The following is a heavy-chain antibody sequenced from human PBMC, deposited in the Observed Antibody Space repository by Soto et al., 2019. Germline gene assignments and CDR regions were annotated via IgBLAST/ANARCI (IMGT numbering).Heavy chain of an antibody. CDR1: GYTFTSYG. D-gene: IGHD3-3*01. CDR3: ARLDGYDFWSAPPVGWFDP. J-gene: IGHJ5*02. CDR2: ISAYNGNT. V-gene: IGHV1-18*01. Sequence: ASVKVSCKASGYTFTSYGISWVRQAPGQGLEWMGWISAYNGNTNYAQKLQGRVTMTTDTSTSTAYMELRSLRSDDTAVYYCARLDGYDFWSAPPVGWFDPWGQGTLVTVSS.